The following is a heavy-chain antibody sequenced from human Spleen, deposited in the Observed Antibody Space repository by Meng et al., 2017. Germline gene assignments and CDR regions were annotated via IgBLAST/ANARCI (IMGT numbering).Heavy chain of an antibody. CDR2: ISGSSTYI. CDR3: ARDLQYGPPFDL. V-gene: IGHV3-21*01. D-gene: IGHD2/OR15-2a*01. Sequence: GGSLRLSCAASGFTLSGYSMNWVRQAPGKGLEWVSSISGSSTYINYADSVKGRFTISRDNAKKSLYLEMNGLRAEDTALYYCARDLQYGPPFDLWAQGTMVTFSS. J-gene: IGHJ3*01. CDR1: GFTLSGYS.